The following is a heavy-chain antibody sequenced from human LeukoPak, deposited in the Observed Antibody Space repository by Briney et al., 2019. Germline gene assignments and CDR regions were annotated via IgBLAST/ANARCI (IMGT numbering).Heavy chain of an antibody. V-gene: IGHV3-21*01. CDR3: ARLTTGFWGFDI. CDR1: GFTFSSYS. D-gene: IGHD3-16*01. J-gene: IGHJ3*02. CDR2: ISSSSSYI. Sequence: GGSLRLSCAASGFTFSSYSMAWVRQAPGEGLGWVSSISSSSSYIYYADSVKGRFTISRENAKNSLYLQMNSLRAEDTAVYYCARLTTGFWGFDIWGQGTMVTVSS.